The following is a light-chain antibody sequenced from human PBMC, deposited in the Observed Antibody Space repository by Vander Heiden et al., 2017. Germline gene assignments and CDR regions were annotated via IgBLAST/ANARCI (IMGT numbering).Light chain of an antibody. J-gene: IGKJ3*01. CDR3: QKYNSVPRGVT. CDR1: QGISNY. Sequence: DIQMTQSPSSLSASVGDRVTITCRASQGISNYLAWYQQKPGKVPKLLIYAASTLQSGSHLGSVAVDPGTDFTLTISSLRPEDVATYYCQKYNSVPRGVTFGPGTKVDIK. V-gene: IGKV1-27*01. CDR2: AAS.